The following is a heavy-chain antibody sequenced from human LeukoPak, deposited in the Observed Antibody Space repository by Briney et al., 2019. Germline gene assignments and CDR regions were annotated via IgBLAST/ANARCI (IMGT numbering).Heavy chain of an antibody. CDR2: INHSGST. D-gene: IGHD4-17*01. Sequence: PPETLSLTCALSVGSSRGYYSSSIRHPPRKGLEWSGEINHSGSTNYNPSLKSRITTSVETSKKQFSLTLSSVTDADTAVYYCARVLKDYGDIEYFQHWGQGTLVTVSS. CDR1: VGSSRGYY. V-gene: IGHV4-34*01. CDR3: ARVLKDYGDIEYFQH. J-gene: IGHJ1*01.